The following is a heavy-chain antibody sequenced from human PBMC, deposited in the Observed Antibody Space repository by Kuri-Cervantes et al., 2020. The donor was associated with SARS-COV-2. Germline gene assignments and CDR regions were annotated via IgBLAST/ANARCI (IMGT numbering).Heavy chain of an antibody. CDR3: YCAPKEGFDY. CDR2: VKTNSGNT. CDR1: VTTFPNYD. J-gene: IGHJ4*02. V-gene: IGHV1-8*01. D-gene: IGHD2-21*01. Sequence: ASVKVSCKAPVTTFPNYDINWVRQATGQGLEWMGMVKTNSGNTLYAQIFQGRVTMTRDTSTSTVYMELSSLTSEDTAIYYCYCAPKEGFDYWGQGTLVTVSS.